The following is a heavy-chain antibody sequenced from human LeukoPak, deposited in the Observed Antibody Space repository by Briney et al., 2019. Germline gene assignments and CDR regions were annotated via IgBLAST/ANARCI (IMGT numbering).Heavy chain of an antibody. CDR3: ARDSLGANGY. Sequence: PGGSLRLSCAASGFTFSSYSMNWVRQAPGKGLEWVSSISGSSSYIYYADSVKGRFTISRDNAKNSLYLQMNSLRAEDTAVYYCARDSLGANGYWGQGTLVTVSS. J-gene: IGHJ4*02. CDR2: ISGSSSYI. D-gene: IGHD1-26*01. CDR1: GFTFSSYS. V-gene: IGHV3-21*01.